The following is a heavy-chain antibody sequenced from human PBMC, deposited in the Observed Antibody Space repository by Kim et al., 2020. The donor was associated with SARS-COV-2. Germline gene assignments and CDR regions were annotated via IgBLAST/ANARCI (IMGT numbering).Heavy chain of an antibody. CDR3: ARTGYSSSWPNYYYYGMDV. D-gene: IGHD6-13*01. V-gene: IGHV1-69*13. Sequence: SVKVSCKASGGTFSSYAISWVRQAPGQGLEWMGGIIPIFGTANYAQKFQGRVTITADESTSTAYMELSSLRSEDTAVYYCARTGYSSSWPNYYYYGMDVWGQGTTVTVSS. CDR2: IIPIFGTA. CDR1: GGTFSSYA. J-gene: IGHJ6*02.